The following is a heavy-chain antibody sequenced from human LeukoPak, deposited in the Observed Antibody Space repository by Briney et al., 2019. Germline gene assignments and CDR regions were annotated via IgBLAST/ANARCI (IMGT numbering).Heavy chain of an antibody. CDR2: IWYDGSNK. CDR3: ARDAGAQLPAYYFDY. Sequence: PGGSLRLSCAASGFTFSSYGMHWVRQAPGKGLEWVAVIWYDGSNKYYADSVKGRFTISRDNSKNTLYLQMNSLRAEDTAVYYCARDAGAQLPAYYFDYWGQGTLVTVSS. CDR1: GFTFSSYG. V-gene: IGHV3-33*08. D-gene: IGHD2-2*01. J-gene: IGHJ4*02.